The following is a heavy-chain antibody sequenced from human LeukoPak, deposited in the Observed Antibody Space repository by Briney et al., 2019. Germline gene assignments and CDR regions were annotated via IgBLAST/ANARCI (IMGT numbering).Heavy chain of an antibody. CDR1: GGSISSSSYY. V-gene: IGHV4-39*01. Sequence: SETLSLTCTVSGGSISSSSYYWGWIRQPPGKGLEWIGSIYYSGSTYYNPSLKSRVTISVDTSKNQFSLKLSSVTAADTAVYYCARMERDGYNAYYYYYYMDVWGKGTTVTVSS. J-gene: IGHJ6*03. CDR3: ARMERDGYNAYYYYYYMDV. D-gene: IGHD5-24*01. CDR2: IYYSGST.